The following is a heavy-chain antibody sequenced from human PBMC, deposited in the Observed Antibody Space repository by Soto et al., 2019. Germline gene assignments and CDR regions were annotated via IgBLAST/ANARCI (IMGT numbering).Heavy chain of an antibody. CDR3: ARDGGYSTLLDY. Sequence: SETLSLTCTVSGGSISSGDYYWSWIRQPPGKGLEWIGYIYYSGSTYYNPSLKSRVTISVDTSKNQFSLKLSSVAAADTAVYYCARDGGYSTLLDYWGQGTLVTVSS. CDR2: IYYSGST. V-gene: IGHV4-30-4*01. J-gene: IGHJ4*02. D-gene: IGHD4-4*01. CDR1: GGSISSGDYY.